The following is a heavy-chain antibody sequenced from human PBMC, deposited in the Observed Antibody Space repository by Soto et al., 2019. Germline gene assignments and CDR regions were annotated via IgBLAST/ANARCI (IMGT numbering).Heavy chain of an antibody. CDR1: GGTFSSYA. J-gene: IGHJ6*02. D-gene: IGHD6-19*01. CDR2: IIPIFGTA. V-gene: IGHV1-69*13. CDR3: ARDDIAVAYYYYYYGMDF. Sequence: ASVKVSCKASGGTFSSYAISWGRQAPGQGREWMGGIIPIFGTANYAQKFQGRVTITADESTSTAYMELSSLRSEDTAVYYCARDDIAVAYYYYYYGMDFWGQGTTVTVSS.